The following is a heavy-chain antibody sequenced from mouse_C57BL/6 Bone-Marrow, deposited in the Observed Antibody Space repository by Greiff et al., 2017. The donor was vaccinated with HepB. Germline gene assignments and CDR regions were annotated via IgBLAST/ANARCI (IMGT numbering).Heavy chain of an antibody. CDR1: GFSLTSYG. CDR3: AATGTWDLCDY. CDR2: IWSGGST. V-gene: IGHV2-4*01. D-gene: IGHD4-1*01. J-gene: IGHJ2*01. Sequence: QVHVKQSGPGLVQPSQSLSITCTVSGFSLTSYGVHWVRQPPGKGLEWLGVIWSGGSTDYNAAFISRLSISKDNSKSQVFFKMNSLQADDTAIYYCAATGTWDLCDYWGQGTTLTVSS.